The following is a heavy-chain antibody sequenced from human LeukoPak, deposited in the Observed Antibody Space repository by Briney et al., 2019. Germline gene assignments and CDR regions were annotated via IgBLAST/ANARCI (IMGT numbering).Heavy chain of an antibody. D-gene: IGHD3-3*01. CDR2: INPSGGST. V-gene: IGHV1-46*01. Sequence: ASVKVSCKASGYTFTSYYMHWVRQAPGQGLEWMGIINPSGGSTSYAQKFHGRVTMTRDTSTSTAYMELRSLRSDDTAVYYCARDSSGDFWSGYYSRGYFDYWGQGTLVTVSS. CDR3: ARDSSGDFWSGYYSRGYFDY. J-gene: IGHJ4*02. CDR1: GYTFTSYY.